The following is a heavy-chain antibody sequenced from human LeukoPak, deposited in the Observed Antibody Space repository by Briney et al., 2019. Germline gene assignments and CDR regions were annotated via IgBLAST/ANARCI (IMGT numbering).Heavy chain of an antibody. D-gene: IGHD4-17*01. CDR2: INPYNGNT. CDR3: ARDRSDSGDYVLLDS. CDR1: GYTFTSYD. J-gene: IGHJ4*02. Sequence: GASVKVSCKASGYTFTSYDINWVRQAPGQGLEWMGWINPYNGNTNYAQKLQGRVTMTTDTSTSTAYMEVRSLRSDDTAVYYCARDRSDSGDYVLLDSWGQGTLVTVSS. V-gene: IGHV1-18*01.